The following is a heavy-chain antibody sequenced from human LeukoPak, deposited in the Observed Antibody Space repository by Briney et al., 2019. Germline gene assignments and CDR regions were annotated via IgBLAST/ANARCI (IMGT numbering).Heavy chain of an antibody. CDR1: GFDFSSYA. Sequence: PGGSLRLSCTASGFDFSSYAMSWVRQAPGKGLEWVSVISGSGGSTYHADSVKGRFTISRDNSKNTLYLQMNSLRAGDTALYYCAKDHSQAKYSITWKFDPWGQGTLVTVSS. CDR3: AKDHSQAKYSITWKFDP. V-gene: IGHV3-23*01. D-gene: IGHD6-13*01. CDR2: ISGSGGST. J-gene: IGHJ5*02.